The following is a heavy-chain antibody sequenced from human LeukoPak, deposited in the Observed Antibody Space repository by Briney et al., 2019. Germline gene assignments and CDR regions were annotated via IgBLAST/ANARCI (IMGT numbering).Heavy chain of an antibody. CDR3: AKDWRRGYSYGFDY. CDR2: ISGSGGST. CDR1: GFTFSSYV. J-gene: IGHJ4*02. V-gene: IGHV3-23*01. Sequence: PGGSLRLSCAASGFTFSSYVMSWVRQAPGKGLEWVSAISGSGGSTYYADSVKGRFTISRDNSKNTLYLQMNSLRVEDTAVYYCAKDWRRGYSYGFDYWGQGTLVTVSS. D-gene: IGHD5-18*01.